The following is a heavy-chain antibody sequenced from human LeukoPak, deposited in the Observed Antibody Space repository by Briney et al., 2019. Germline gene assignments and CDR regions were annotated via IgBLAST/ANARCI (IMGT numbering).Heavy chain of an antibody. CDR1: GYTFTSYA. CDR3: ASASITMVRGVHNWFDP. CDR2: INTNTGNP. V-gene: IGHV7-4-1*02. J-gene: IGHJ5*02. Sequence: ASVSVSCTPSGYTFTSYAMNRVGQAPGQGLEGMGWINTNTGNPTYAQSFTGRFVFSLHTSVRTAYLQISSLKAEDTAVYYCASASITMVRGVHNWFDPWGQGTLVTVSS. D-gene: IGHD3-10*01.